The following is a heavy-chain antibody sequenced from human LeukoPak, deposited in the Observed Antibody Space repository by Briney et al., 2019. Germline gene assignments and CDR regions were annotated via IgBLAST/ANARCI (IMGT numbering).Heavy chain of an antibody. J-gene: IGHJ4*02. CDR2: MNPNSGNT. CDR3: ARGLARTSMVTRGGVRFDY. Sequence: GASVKVSCKASGYTFTTYDINWVRQATGQGLEWMGWMNPNSGNTGYAQKFQGRVAMTRNTSISTAYMELSSLRSEDTAVYYCARGLARTSMVTRGGVRFDYWGREPWSPSPQ. CDR1: GYTFTTYD. D-gene: IGHD5-18*01. V-gene: IGHV1-8*01.